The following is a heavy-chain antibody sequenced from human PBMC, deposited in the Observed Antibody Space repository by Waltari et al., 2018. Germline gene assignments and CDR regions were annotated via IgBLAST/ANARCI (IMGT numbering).Heavy chain of an antibody. Sequence: QVQLQESGPGLVKPSQTLSLTCTVSGGSISSGGYYWSWHRQPPGKGLEWIGYIYTSGSTNYNPSLKSRVTISVDTSKNQFSLKLSSVTAADTAVYYCARGRITMIVVPAFDIWGQGTMVTVSS. CDR3: ARGRITMIVVPAFDI. J-gene: IGHJ3*02. CDR2: IYTSGST. CDR1: GGSISSGGYY. V-gene: IGHV4-30-4*08. D-gene: IGHD3-22*01.